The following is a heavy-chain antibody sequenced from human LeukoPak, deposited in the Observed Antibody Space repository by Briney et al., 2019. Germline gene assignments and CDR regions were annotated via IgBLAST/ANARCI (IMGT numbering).Heavy chain of an antibody. D-gene: IGHD3-3*01. CDR3: ARHVRDDFWSGYYAPMDV. V-gene: IGHV4-34*01. J-gene: IGHJ6*02. CDR2: INHSGST. CDR1: GGSFSGYY. Sequence: SETLSLTCAVYGGSFSGYYWSWIRQPPGKGPEWIGEINHSGSTNYNPSLKSRVTISVDTSKNQFSLKLSSVTAADTAVYYCARHVRDDFWSGYYAPMDVWGQGTTVTVSS.